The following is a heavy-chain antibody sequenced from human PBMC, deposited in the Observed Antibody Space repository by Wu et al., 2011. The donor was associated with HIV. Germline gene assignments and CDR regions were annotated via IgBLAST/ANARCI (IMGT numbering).Heavy chain of an antibody. J-gene: IGHJ4*02. V-gene: IGHV1-18*01. CDR3: ARDPPGYPYYFDY. Sequence: QVLLVQSGAEVKTPGSSVKVSCKASGDSLTKYAFSWVRQAPGQGLEWIGWIRTYNGETNYAQNLQGRVTVTTDTSTSTVYMEVRSLRSDDTAVYYCARDPPGYPYYFDYWGQGTLVTVSS. CDR1: GDSLTKYA. D-gene: IGHD5-12*01. CDR2: IRTYNGET.